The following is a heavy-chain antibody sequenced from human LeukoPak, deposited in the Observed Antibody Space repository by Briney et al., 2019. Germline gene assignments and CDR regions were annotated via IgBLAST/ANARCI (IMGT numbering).Heavy chain of an antibody. CDR3: ARDIGSSSWYSLYYYYYMDV. V-gene: IGHV3-23*01. CDR1: GFTFSNYA. D-gene: IGHD6-13*01. CDR2: ISGSGGST. Sequence: GGSLRLSCAASGFTFSNYAMSWVRQAPGKGLEWVSAISGSGGSTYYADSVKGRFTISRDNSKNTLYLQMNSLRAEDTAVYYCARDIGSSSWYSLYYYYYMDVWGKGTTVTISS. J-gene: IGHJ6*03.